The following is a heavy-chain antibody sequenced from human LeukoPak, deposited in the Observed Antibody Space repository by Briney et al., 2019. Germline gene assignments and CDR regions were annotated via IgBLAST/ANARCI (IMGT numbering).Heavy chain of an antibody. CDR3: ARDTYYYDSSGYSIFDY. CDR2: IYTSGIS. CDR1: GGSISSGSYY. V-gene: IGHV4-61*09. Sequence: SETLSLTCTVSGGSISSGSYYWSWIRQPAGKGLEWIGHIYTSGISNYNPSLKSRVTISVDTSKNQFSLKLSSVTAADTAVYYCARDTYYYDSSGYSIFDYWGQGTLVTVSS. J-gene: IGHJ4*02. D-gene: IGHD3-22*01.